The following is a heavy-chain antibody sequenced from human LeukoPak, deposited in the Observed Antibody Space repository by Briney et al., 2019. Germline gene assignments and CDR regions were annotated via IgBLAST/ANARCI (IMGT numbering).Heavy chain of an antibody. D-gene: IGHD3-10*01. CDR1: FSNSA. J-gene: IGHJ4*02. CDR3: ARDGITMVRGVISY. CDR2: ITKIGDAT. Sequence: GGSLRLSCAAPFSNSALNWVRQAPGKGLEWVSTITKIGDATHYADSVKGRFTISRDNSKNSLYLQMNSLRAEDTAVYYCARDGITMVRGVISYWGQGTLVTVSS. V-gene: IGHV3-23*01.